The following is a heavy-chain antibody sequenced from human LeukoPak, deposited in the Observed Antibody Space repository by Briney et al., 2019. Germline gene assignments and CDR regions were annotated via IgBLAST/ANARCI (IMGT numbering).Heavy chain of an antibody. Sequence: SQTLSLTCTVSGGSISRSSFYWSWIRQPAGKGLGWIGRIYTSGNTNYNPSLQSRASISIDTSKNQFSLKLSSVTAADTAVYYCARARIYCSSTSCYPPYYMDAWGKGTTVTVSS. CDR2: IYTSGNT. D-gene: IGHD2-2*01. J-gene: IGHJ6*03. V-gene: IGHV4-61*02. CDR1: GGSISRSSFY. CDR3: ARARIYCSSTSCYPPYYMDA.